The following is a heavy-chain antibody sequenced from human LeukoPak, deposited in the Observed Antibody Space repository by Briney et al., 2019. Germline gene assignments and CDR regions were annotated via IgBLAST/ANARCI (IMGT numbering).Heavy chain of an antibody. Sequence: SETLSLTCTVSGGSISSYYWSWLRQPAGKGLEWIGRIYTSGSTNYNPSLKSRVTMSVDTSKNQFSLKLSPVTAADTAVYYCARGANYYDSSGYYYGYYFDYWGQGTLVTVSS. D-gene: IGHD3-22*01. CDR1: GGSISSYY. J-gene: IGHJ4*02. CDR2: IYTSGST. V-gene: IGHV4-4*07. CDR3: ARGANYYDSSGYYYGYYFDY.